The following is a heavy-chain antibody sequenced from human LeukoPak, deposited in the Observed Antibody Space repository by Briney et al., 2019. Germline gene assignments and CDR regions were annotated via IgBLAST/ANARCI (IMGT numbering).Heavy chain of an antibody. J-gene: IGHJ4*02. CDR3: ARQARLGYCSGGSCYSYYFDY. CDR2: INLSGGST. D-gene: IGHD2-15*01. CDR1: GYTFTSYY. Sequence: GASVKVSCKASGYTFTSYYMHWVRQAPGQGLEWMGIINLSGGSTSYAQKFQGRVTMTRDTSTSTVYMELSSLRSEDTAVYYCARQARLGYCSGGSCYSYYFDYWGQGTLVTVSS. V-gene: IGHV1-46*01.